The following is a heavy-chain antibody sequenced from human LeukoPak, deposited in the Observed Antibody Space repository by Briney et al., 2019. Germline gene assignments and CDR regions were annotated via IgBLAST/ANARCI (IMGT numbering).Heavy chain of an antibody. V-gene: IGHV4-4*07. CDR1: GDSISNYY. D-gene: IGHD3-10*01. CDR3: ARVSLVRGAPDYYFDY. J-gene: IGHJ4*02. CDR2: IYTSGST. Sequence: LSETLSLTCTVSGDSISNYYWSWIRQPAGKGLEWIGRIYTSGSTNYNPSLKSRVTVSVDTSKNQFSLKLSSVTAADTAVYYCARVSLVRGAPDYYFDYWGQGTLVTVSS.